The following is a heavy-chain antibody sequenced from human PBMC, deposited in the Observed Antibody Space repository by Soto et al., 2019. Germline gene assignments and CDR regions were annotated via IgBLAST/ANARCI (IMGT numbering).Heavy chain of an antibody. V-gene: IGHV4-61*01. J-gene: IGHJ5*02. Sequence: QVQLQESGPGLVKPSETLSLTCTVSGGSVSSGSYYWSWIRQPPGKGLEWIGYIYYSGSTNYNPSLKRRVTISVDTSKNQFSLKLSSVTAADTAVYYCARRVVAALHWFDPWGQGTLVTVSS. D-gene: IGHD2-15*01. CDR1: GGSVSSGSYY. CDR3: ARRVVAALHWFDP. CDR2: IYYSGST.